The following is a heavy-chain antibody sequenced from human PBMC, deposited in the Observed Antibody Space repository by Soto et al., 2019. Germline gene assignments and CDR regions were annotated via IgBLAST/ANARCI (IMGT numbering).Heavy chain of an antibody. CDR1: GGAISSDY. D-gene: IGHD3-10*01. CDR3: ARPGGSGTYEGSFDT. J-gene: IGHJ5*02. Sequence: SETLCDTCTVSGGAISSDYWSCSRQPPGKGLEWIGYTYYSGSTNYDPSPKSRVTISVDTSKTQFSLKLSSVTAADTSVSYCARPGGSGTYEGSFDTWGQGTLVTVSS. CDR2: TYYSGST. V-gene: IGHV4-59*01.